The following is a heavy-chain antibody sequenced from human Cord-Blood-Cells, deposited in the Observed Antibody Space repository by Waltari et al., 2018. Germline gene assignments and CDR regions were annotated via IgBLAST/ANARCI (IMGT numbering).Heavy chain of an antibody. V-gene: IGHV1-69*01. Sequence: QVQLVQSGAEVKKPGSSVKVSCKASGGTFSSYAISWVRQPPGQGLEWMGGIIPIFGTANYAQKFQGRVTITADESTSTAYMGLSSLRSEDTAVYYCARTYDYIWGSYQGAFDIWGQGTMVTVSS. CDR1: GGTFSSYA. CDR2: IIPIFGTA. D-gene: IGHD3-16*02. J-gene: IGHJ3*02. CDR3: ARTYDYIWGSYQGAFDI.